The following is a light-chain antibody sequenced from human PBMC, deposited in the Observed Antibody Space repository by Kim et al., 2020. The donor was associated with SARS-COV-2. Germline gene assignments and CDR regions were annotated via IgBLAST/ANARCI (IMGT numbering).Light chain of an antibody. V-gene: IGKV3-15*01. CDR1: QRVKNN. CDR2: GAS. J-gene: IGKJ4*01. Sequence: EIVMTQSPATLSVSPGERVTLSCRASQRVKNNLAWYQQKPGQGPRLLMYGASTRATGTPARLSGSGSGTDFTLTINSLQSEDFAVYYCQQYDSWPLTFGGGTKVDIK. CDR3: QQYDSWPLT.